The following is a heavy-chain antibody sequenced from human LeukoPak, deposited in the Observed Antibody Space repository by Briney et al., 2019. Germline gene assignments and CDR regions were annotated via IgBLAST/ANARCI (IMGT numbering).Heavy chain of an antibody. CDR1: GFTFSTYW. CDR2: ISPDGSGT. Sequence: GGSLRLSCVASGFTFSTYWMHWVRQAPGKGLVWLSRISPDGSGTSYADSVKGRFTISRDNAKNTLYLQMNILSAEDTAVYFCATSRDGSYGLWNYWGPGTLVTVSS. D-gene: IGHD1-26*01. CDR3: ATSRDGSYGLWNY. V-gene: IGHV3-74*01. J-gene: IGHJ4*02.